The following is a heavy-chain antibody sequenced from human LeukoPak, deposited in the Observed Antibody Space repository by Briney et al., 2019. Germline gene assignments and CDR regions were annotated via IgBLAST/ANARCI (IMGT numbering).Heavy chain of an antibody. J-gene: IGHJ4*02. CDR3: ATLFGVVPAAFDY. D-gene: IGHD2-2*01. CDR2: ISYDGSNK. V-gene: IGHV3-30*03. Sequence: GRSLRLSCAASGFTFSSYGMHWVRQAPGKGLEWVAVISYDGSNKYYADSVKGRFTISRDNSKNTLYLQMNSLRAEDTAVYYCATLFGVVPAAFDYGGEEPLATAS. CDR1: GFTFSSYG.